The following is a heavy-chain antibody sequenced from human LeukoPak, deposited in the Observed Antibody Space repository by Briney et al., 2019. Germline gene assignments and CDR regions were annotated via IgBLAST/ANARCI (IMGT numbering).Heavy chain of an antibody. CDR1: GFTFSTYA. CDR2: ISYDGSNK. D-gene: IGHD2-2*02. J-gene: IGHJ6*02. V-gene: IGHV3-30-3*01. CDR3: AKDLGYCSSTSCYNRKRDYYYYYYGMDV. Sequence: GGSLRLSCVASGFTFSTYALHWVRQAPGRGLEWVAGISYDGSNKYYADSVKGRFTISRDNSKNTLYLQMNSLRAEETAVYYCAKDLGYCSSTSCYNRKRDYYYYYYGMDVWGQGTTVTVSS.